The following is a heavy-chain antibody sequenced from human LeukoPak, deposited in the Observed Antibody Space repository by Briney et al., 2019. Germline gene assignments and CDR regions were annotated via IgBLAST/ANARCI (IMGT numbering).Heavy chain of an antibody. D-gene: IGHD2-15*01. J-gene: IGHJ4*02. CDR3: ASTFPYCGGGSCAL. V-gene: IGHV3-23*01. Sequence: GGSLRLSCAVSGITLSNYGMSWVRQAPGKGLEWVAGISDSGGNTKYADSVKGRFTISRDNAKNSLYLQMNSLRAEDTAIYYCASTFPYCGGGSCALGGQGTLVTVSS. CDR1: GITLSNYG. CDR2: ISDSGGNT.